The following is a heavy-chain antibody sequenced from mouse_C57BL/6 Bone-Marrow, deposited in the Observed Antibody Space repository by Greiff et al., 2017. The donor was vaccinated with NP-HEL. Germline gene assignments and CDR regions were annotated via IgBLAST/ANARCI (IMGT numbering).Heavy chain of an antibody. D-gene: IGHD2-3*01. CDR1: GYTFTSYW. V-gene: IGHV1-52*01. CDR3: ARSGWSLYYAMDY. CDR2: IDPSDSET. J-gene: IGHJ4*01. Sequence: QVQLQQPGAELVRPGSSVKLSCKASGYTFTSYWMHWVKQRPIQGLEWIGNIDPSDSETHYNQKFKDKATLTVDKSSSTAYMQLGSLTSEDSAVYYGARSGWSLYYAMDYWGQGTSVTVSS.